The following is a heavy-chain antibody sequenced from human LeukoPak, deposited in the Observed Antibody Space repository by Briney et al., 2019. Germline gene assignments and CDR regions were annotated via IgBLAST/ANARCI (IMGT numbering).Heavy chain of an antibody. CDR3: AKEDILTGGFDP. D-gene: IGHD1-14*01. CDR2: ISWNSGSI. J-gene: IGHJ5*02. Sequence: GGSLRLSCAASGFTFDDYAMHWVRQAPGKGLEWVSGISWNSGSIGYADSVKGRFTISRDNAKNSLYLQMNSLRAEDMALYYCAKEDILTGGFDPWGQGTLVTVSS. V-gene: IGHV3-9*03. CDR1: GFTFDDYA.